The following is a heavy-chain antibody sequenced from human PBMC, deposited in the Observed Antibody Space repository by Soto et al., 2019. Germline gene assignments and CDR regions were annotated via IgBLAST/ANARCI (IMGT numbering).Heavy chain of an antibody. J-gene: IGHJ5*02. V-gene: IGHV1-69*06. Sequence: QVQLVQSGAEVKKPGSSVKVSCKASGGTFSSYAISWVRQASGQGLEWMGGIIPIFGTANYAQKFKGRVTITADKSTSTAYMELSSLRSEDTAVYYCSREGYDFWRGYLPSPTWFDPWGQGTLVTVSS. CDR2: IIPIFGTA. CDR3: SREGYDFWRGYLPSPTWFDP. CDR1: GGTFSSYA. D-gene: IGHD3-3*01.